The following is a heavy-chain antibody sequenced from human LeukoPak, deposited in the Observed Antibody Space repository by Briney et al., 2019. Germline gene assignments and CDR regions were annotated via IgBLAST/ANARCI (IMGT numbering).Heavy chain of an antibody. Sequence: PSETLSLTCAVYGGSFSGYYWSWIRQPPGKGLEWIGEINHSGSTNYNPSLKSRVTISVDTSKNQFSLKLSSVTAADTAVYYCARTTSSSWEYYFDYWGQGTLVTVSS. V-gene: IGHV4-34*01. CDR1: GGSFSGYY. CDR2: INHSGST. CDR3: ARTTSSSWEYYFDY. D-gene: IGHD6-13*01. J-gene: IGHJ4*02.